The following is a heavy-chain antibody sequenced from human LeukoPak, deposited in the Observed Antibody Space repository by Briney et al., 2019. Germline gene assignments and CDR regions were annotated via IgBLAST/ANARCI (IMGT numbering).Heavy chain of an antibody. CDR2: LSPSGGIT. J-gene: IGHJ4*02. CDR3: ARGVNCFVLEY. D-gene: IGHD3-10*02. Sequence: AGGSLRLSCAASGFTFNTYAMSWVRQAPGKGLEWVSALSPSGGITYYADSVKGRFTISRDNSKNTLYLQMNSLRADDTAVYYCARGVNCFVLEYWGQGTLVTISS. V-gene: IGHV3-23*01. CDR1: GFTFNTYA.